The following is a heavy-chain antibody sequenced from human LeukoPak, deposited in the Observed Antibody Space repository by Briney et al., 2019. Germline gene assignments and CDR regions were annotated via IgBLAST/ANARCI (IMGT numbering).Heavy chain of an antibody. V-gene: IGHV3-66*01. Sequence: PGGSLSLSCAASGFTGSDNYMSWVRPAPGKGLEWVSSIYIGGSTYYADSVKGRFTISRDDPKNTLYLQMNSLRVEDTAVYYCAREISRFGIWGQGTLVTVSS. CDR1: GFTGSDNY. D-gene: IGHD3-16*01. CDR2: IYIGGST. J-gene: IGHJ4*02. CDR3: AREISRFGI.